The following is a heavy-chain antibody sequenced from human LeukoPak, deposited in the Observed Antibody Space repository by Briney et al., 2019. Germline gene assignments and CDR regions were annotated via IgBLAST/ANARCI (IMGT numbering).Heavy chain of an antibody. Sequence: ASVKVSCKASGYTFTSYGISWVRQAPGQGLEWMGWISAYNGNRNYAQKLQGRVTMTTDTSTSTAYMELRSLRSDDTTVYYCARVSNYYDFWSGYYRVKDWFGPWGQGTLVTVSS. CDR2: ISAYNGNR. V-gene: IGHV1-18*01. CDR1: GYTFTSYG. J-gene: IGHJ5*02. CDR3: ARVSNYYDFWSGYYRVKDWFGP. D-gene: IGHD3-3*01.